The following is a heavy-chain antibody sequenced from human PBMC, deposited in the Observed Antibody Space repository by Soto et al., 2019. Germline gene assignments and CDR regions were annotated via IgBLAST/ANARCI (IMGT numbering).Heavy chain of an antibody. CDR2: MNPNSGNT. J-gene: IGHJ3*02. D-gene: IGHD3-10*01. CDR1: GYTFTSYD. V-gene: IGHV1-8*01. CDR3: ARVINYYDSGDDAFDI. Sequence: QVQLVQSGAEVKKPGASVKVSCKASGYTFTSYDINWVRQATGQGLEWMGWMNPNSGNTGYAQKFQGRVTLTRNTSISTAYMELSSLRSEDTAVYYCARVINYYDSGDDAFDIWGQGTMVTVSS.